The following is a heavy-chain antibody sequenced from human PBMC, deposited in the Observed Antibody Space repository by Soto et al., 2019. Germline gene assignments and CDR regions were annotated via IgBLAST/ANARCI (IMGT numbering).Heavy chain of an antibody. CDR2: IIPIFGTA. CDR1: GGTFSSYA. V-gene: IGHV1-69*01. D-gene: IGHD5-18*01. J-gene: IGHJ6*02. CDR3: ARRYSYGLDYYYYGMDV. Sequence: QVQLVQSGAEVKKPGSSVKVSCKASGGTFSSYAISWVRQAPGQGLEWMGGIIPIFGTANYAQKFQGRVTITADESTSTAYMELSSLRSEDTAVYYCARRYSYGLDYYYYGMDVWGQGTTVTVSS.